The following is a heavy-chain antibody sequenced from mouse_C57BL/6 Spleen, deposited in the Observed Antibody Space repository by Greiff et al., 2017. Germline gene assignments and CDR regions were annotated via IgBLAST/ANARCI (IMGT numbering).Heavy chain of an antibody. D-gene: IGHD1-1*01. CDR2: ISYDGSN. V-gene: IGHV3-6*01. J-gene: IGHJ2*01. CDR1: GYSITSGYY. CDR3: ARDAYGSSYFDY. Sequence: EVQLVESGPGLVKPSQSLSLTCSVTGYSITSGYYWNWIRQFPGNKLEWMGYISYDGSNNYNPSLKNRISITRDTSKNQFFLKLNSVTTEDTATYYCARDAYGSSYFDYWGQGTTLTVSS.